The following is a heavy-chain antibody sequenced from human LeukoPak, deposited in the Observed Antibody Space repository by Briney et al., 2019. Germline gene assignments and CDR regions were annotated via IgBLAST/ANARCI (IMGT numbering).Heavy chain of an antibody. V-gene: IGHV1-2*02. J-gene: IGHJ4*02. Sequence: ASVTVSFKSSGYTFTCYYIHWVWQAPRQGLGWVGWINANSDDTNYAQKFQGRATMTRDTSNSTAYMELSRLRSDATAVYYCERDKETWIQQWLTNWGQGNLVTVS. CDR3: ERDKETWIQQWLTN. CDR2: INANSDDT. D-gene: IGHD5-18*01. CDR1: GYTFTCYY.